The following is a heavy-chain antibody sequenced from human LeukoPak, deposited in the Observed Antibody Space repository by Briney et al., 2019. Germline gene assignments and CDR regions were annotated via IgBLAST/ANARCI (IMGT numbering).Heavy chain of an antibody. CDR3: ATDGASRDYYYYMDV. D-gene: IGHD3-16*01. Sequence: ASVKVSCKVSGYTLTELSMHWVRQAPGKGLEWMGGFDPEDGETIYAQKFQGRVTMTEDTSTDTAYMELSSLRSEDTAVYYCATDGASRDYYYYMDVWGKGTTVTVSS. CDR2: FDPEDGET. V-gene: IGHV1-24*01. J-gene: IGHJ6*03. CDR1: GYTLTELS.